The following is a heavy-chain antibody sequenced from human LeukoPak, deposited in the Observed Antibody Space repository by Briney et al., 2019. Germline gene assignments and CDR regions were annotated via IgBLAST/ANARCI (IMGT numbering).Heavy chain of an antibody. V-gene: IGHV3-7*01. J-gene: IGHJ4*02. CDR3: ARAGGTSWADY. Sequence: GGSQRLSCEASGFTFRDYWMTWVRQAPGKGLEWVANVKQDGTEKFYVDSVKGRFTISRDNGKNSLYLQMNSLRVEDTAIYYCARAGGTSWADYWGQGTLVTVSS. CDR1: GFTFRDYW. CDR2: VKQDGTEK. D-gene: IGHD6-13*01.